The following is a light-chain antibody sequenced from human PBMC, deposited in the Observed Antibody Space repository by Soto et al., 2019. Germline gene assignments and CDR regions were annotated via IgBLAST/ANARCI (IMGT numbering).Light chain of an antibody. J-gene: IGKJ1*01. CDR1: QAITDY. Sequence: DIQMTQSPSSLSASVGERVTITCRASQAITDYLAWFQQRPGEAPKSLIYAASSLQSGVPSRFGGSASGTVFTLTINNIQPEDFATYYCQRYRTYPWTVGPGTTVDIK. V-gene: IGKV1-16*01. CDR3: QRYRTYPWT. CDR2: AAS.